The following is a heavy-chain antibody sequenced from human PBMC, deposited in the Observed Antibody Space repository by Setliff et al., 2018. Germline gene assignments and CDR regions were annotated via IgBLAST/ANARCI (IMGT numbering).Heavy chain of an antibody. CDR2: ISYSGIT. Sequence: SETLSLTCTVSGASVSSHYWDWIRQPPGKGLEWIGFISYSGITTYNVSLKSRVSISVDTSKNQLSLTLSSVTAADTAVYYCVREGYSEYFQDWGRGTLVTVSS. V-gene: IGHV4-59*02. CDR3: VREGYSEYFQD. CDR1: GASVSSHY. J-gene: IGHJ1*01. D-gene: IGHD1-1*01.